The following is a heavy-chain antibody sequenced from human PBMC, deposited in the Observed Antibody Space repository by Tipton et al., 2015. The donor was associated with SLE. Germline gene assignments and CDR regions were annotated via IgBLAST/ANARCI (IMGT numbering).Heavy chain of an antibody. CDR1: GGSISSSSYY. Sequence: TLSLTCTVSGGSISSSSYYWGWIRQPPGKGLEWIASIYYSGSTYYNPSLKSRVTISVDRSKNQFSLKLSSVTAADTAVYYCASGGSGWYFYWGQGTLVTVSS. CDR3: ASGGSGWYFY. D-gene: IGHD6-19*01. CDR2: IYYSGST. V-gene: IGHV4-39*07. J-gene: IGHJ4*02.